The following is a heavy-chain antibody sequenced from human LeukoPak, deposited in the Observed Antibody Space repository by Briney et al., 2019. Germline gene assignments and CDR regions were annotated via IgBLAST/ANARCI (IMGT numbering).Heavy chain of an antibody. V-gene: IGHV4-59*08. J-gene: IGHJ4*02. CDR1: GGFFSGYY. CDR3: ARHFLRGGFDS. Sequence: SEPLSLPCAVYGGFFSGYYWSWTRQPPGKGLEWMGYIYYSGSTNYNPSLRSRVTISVDTYKNQFSLKLSSVTAAETAVYYCARHFLRGGFDSWGQGTLVTVSS. D-gene: IGHD5-12*01. CDR2: IYYSGST.